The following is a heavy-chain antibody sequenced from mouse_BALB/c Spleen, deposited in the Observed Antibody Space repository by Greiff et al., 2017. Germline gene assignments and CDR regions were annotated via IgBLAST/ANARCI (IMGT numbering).Heavy chain of an antibody. J-gene: IGHJ4*01. V-gene: IGHV2-2*02. Sequence: VKLMESGPGLVQPSQSLSITCTVSGFSLTSYGVHWVRQSPGKGLEWLGVIWSGGSTDYNAAFISRLSISKDNSKSQVFFKMNSLQANDTAIYYCARKGDADYYAMDYWGQGTSVTVSS. CDR3: ARKGDADYYAMDY. CDR1: GFSLTSYG. CDR2: IWSGGST.